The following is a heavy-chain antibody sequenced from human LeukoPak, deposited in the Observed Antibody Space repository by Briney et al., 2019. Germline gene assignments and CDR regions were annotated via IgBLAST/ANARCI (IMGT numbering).Heavy chain of an antibody. CDR2: ISSTSSYI. CDR1: GFNFSIYN. D-gene: IGHD4-17*01. Sequence: SGGSLRLSCAASGFNFSIYNMNWVRQAPGKGLEWVSSISSTSSYIYYADSVKGRFTLSRDNAKNSLSLQMNSLRAEDTAVYYCARDPARHDYGDYLFVGNWYFDLWGRGTLVAVSS. J-gene: IGHJ2*01. CDR3: ARDPARHDYGDYLFVGNWYFDL. V-gene: IGHV3-21*01.